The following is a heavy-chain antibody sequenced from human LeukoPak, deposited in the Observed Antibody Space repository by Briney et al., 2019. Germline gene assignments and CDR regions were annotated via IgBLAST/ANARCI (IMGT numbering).Heavy chain of an antibody. CDR3: ARLGYGSGSYPFDY. J-gene: IGHJ4*02. CDR1: GFTFSDYY. Sequence: GGSLRLSCAASGFTFSDYYMSWIRRAPGKGLEWVSYISSSGSTIYYADSVKDRFTISRDNAKNSLYLQMNSLRAEDTAVCYCARLGYGSGSYPFDYWGQGTLVTVSS. D-gene: IGHD3-10*01. V-gene: IGHV3-11*01. CDR2: ISSSGSTI.